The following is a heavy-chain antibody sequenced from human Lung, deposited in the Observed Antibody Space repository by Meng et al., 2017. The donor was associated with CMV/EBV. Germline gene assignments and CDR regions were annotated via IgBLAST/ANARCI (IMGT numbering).Heavy chain of an antibody. V-gene: IGHV3-30*14. CDR1: GFSFNHFA. Sequence: GGSLRLXCAASGFSFNHFAMHWGCQGPGKGLEWVAIVSYDGSEKYYADTVKGRFTISRDNSKNTVYLQMKSLRAEDTATFCCVRSYNNNWHTFDDSGQGTLVTVSS. J-gene: IGHJ4*02. CDR3: VRSYNNNWHTFDD. D-gene: IGHD1-14*01. CDR2: VSYDGSEK.